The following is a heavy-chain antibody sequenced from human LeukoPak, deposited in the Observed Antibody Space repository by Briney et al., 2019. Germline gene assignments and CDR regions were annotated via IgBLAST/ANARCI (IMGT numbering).Heavy chain of an antibody. CDR2: LSGSGGST. V-gene: IGHV3-23*01. Sequence: PGGSLRLSCAASGFTFRSYAMSWVRQAPGKGLDWVSTLSGSGGSTYYADSVKGRFTISRDNSKNTLHLQMNSLRAEDTAVYYCAKADRGWGVITKDWGQGTLVTVSS. CDR1: GFTFRSYA. CDR3: AKADRGWGVITKD. J-gene: IGHJ4*02. D-gene: IGHD3-10*01.